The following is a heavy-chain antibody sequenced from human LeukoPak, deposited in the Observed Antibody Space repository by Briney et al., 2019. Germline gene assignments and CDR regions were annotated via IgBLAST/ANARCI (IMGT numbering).Heavy chain of an antibody. CDR1: GFTFTSYT. D-gene: IGHD6-19*01. Sequence: GGSLRLSCAASGFTFTSYTMNWVRQAPGKGLEWVSYISISSGSIYYADSVKGRFTISRDNAKNSLYLQMNSLRDEDTAMYYCARGGCSSGWSRSAFDVWGQGTMVTVSS. CDR3: ARGGCSSGWSRSAFDV. J-gene: IGHJ3*01. V-gene: IGHV3-48*02. CDR2: ISISSGSI.